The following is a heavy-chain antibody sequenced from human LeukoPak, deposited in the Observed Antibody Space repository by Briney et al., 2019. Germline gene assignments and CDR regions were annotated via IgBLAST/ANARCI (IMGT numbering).Heavy chain of an antibody. CDR3: ARDPQVTNWFDP. CDR2: IYHSGDT. Sequence: PSETLSLTCAVSGGSVSNNNWWSWIRQPPGKGLEWIGEIYHSGDTNYNPSLKSRLTMSLDKAKNQVSLTLTSVTAADTAVYYCARDPQVTNWFDPWGQGNLVTVSS. J-gene: IGHJ5*02. V-gene: IGHV4-4*02. D-gene: IGHD2-21*02. CDR1: GGSVSNNNW.